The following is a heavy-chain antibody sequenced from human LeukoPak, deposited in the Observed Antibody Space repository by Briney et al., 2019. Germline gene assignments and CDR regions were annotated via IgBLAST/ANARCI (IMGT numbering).Heavy chain of an antibody. V-gene: IGHV3-23*01. CDR3: AKGMVRGVILKGFDY. CDR1: GFTFSSYG. CDR2: IRAGGDNT. Sequence: GGSLRLSCAASGFTFSSYGMSWVRQAPGKGLEWVSGIRAGGDNTYYADSVKGRFTISRDNSKNTLYLQMNSLRAEDTAVYYCAKGMVRGVILKGFDYWGQGTLVTVSS. D-gene: IGHD3-10*01. J-gene: IGHJ4*02.